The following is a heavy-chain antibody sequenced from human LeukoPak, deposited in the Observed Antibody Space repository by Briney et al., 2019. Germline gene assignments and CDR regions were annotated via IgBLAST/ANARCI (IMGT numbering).Heavy chain of an antibody. CDR2: LTGGSDNS. V-gene: IGHV3-23*01. Sequence: GGSLRLSCAASGFTFSSSVMTWVRQAPGKGLEWVSSLTGGSDNSEHADSVKGRFSISRDNSKNTLYLQMNSLTAEDTAVYYCVRGWQQLGSWGRGTLVTVSS. D-gene: IGHD1-1*01. J-gene: IGHJ5*02. CDR3: VRGWQQLGS. CDR1: GFTFSSSV.